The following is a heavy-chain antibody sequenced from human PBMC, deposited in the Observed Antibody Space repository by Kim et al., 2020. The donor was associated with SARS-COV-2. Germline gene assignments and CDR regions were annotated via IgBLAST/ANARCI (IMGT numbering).Heavy chain of an antibody. Sequence: SETLSLTCTVSGGSISSGGYYWSWIRQHPGKGLEWIGYIYYSGSTYYNPSLKSRVTISVDTSKNQFSLKLSSVTAADTAVYYCARDSTGSYPRYYYMDVWGKGTTVTVSS. V-gene: IGHV4-31*03. CDR2: IYYSGST. CDR1: GGSISSGGYY. CDR3: ARDSTGSYPRYYYMDV. D-gene: IGHD3-10*01. J-gene: IGHJ6*03.